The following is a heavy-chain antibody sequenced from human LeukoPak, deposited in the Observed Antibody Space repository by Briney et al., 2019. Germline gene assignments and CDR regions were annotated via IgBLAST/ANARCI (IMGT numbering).Heavy chain of an antibody. CDR1: GGSISSGSYY. V-gene: IGHV4-61*02. J-gene: IGHJ3*02. CDR2: IYTSGST. D-gene: IGHD2-2*01. Sequence: SQTLSLTCTVSGGSISSGSYYWSWIRQPAGKGLEWIGRIYTSGSTNYNPSLKSRVTISVDTSKNQFSLKLSSVTAADTAVYYCAREGPSTGTAFDIWGQGTMVTVSS. CDR3: AREGPSTGTAFDI.